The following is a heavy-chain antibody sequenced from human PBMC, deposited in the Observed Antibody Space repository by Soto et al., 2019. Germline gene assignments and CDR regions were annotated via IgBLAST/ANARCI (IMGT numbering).Heavy chain of an antibody. J-gene: IGHJ4*02. V-gene: IGHV3-23*01. CDR1: GFTFDSCA. CDR3: AKGKTSGWYYFDF. CDR2: ISGSGGST. Sequence: GGSLRLSCAASGFTFDSCAMSWVRQAPGKGLEWILGISGSGGSTYYADSVKGRFTISRDNSKNTLYLQMNSLRADDTAIYYCAKGKTSGWYYFDFWGQGTPVTVSS. D-gene: IGHD6-19*01.